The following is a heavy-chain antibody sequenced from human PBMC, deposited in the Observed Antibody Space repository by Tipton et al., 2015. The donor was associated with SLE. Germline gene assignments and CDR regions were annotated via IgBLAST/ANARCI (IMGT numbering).Heavy chain of an antibody. CDR3: ARDPLVSYYYDSSGYFDY. Sequence: SLRLSCAASGFTFSNYWMSWVRQAPGKGLEWVANIKQDGSEKYYVDSVKGRFTISRDNAKNSLYLQMNSLRAEDTAVYYCARDPLVSYYYDSSGYFDYWGQGTLVTVSS. CDR1: GFTFSNYW. D-gene: IGHD3-22*01. V-gene: IGHV3-7*01. J-gene: IGHJ4*02. CDR2: IKQDGSEK.